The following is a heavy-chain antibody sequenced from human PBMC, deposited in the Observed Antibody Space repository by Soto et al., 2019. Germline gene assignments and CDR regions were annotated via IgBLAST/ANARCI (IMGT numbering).Heavy chain of an antibody. D-gene: IGHD6-13*01. CDR3: ARDSYSSSWYPKDYYFDY. CDR2: IIPILGIA. J-gene: IGHJ4*02. Sequence: QVQLVQSGAEVKKPWSSVKVSCKASGGTFSSYTISWVRQAPGQGLEWMGRIIPILGIANYAQKFQGRVTITADKSTSTAYMELSSLRSEDTAVYYCARDSYSSSWYPKDYYFDYWGQGTLVTVSS. V-gene: IGHV1-69*02. CDR1: GGTFSSYT.